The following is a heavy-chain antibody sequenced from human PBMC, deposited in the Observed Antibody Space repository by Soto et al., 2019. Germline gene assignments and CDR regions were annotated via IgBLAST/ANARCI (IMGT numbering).Heavy chain of an antibody. D-gene: IGHD4-4*01. CDR3: ASLTTVTTGYYYYGMDV. CDR1: GGSLSSSNYY. Sequence: PSETLSLTCTFSGGSLSSSNYYCGWIRQPTVPGLEWIGYIYHSGSTYYNPSLKSRVTISVDRSKNQFSLKLSSVTAADTAVYYCASLTTVTTGYYYYGMDVWGQGTTVTGSS. V-gene: IGHV4-30-2*01. CDR2: IYHSGST. J-gene: IGHJ6*02.